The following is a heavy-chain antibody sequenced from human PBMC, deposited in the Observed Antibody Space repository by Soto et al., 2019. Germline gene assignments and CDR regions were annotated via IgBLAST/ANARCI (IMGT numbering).Heavy chain of an antibody. D-gene: IGHD1-26*01. CDR3: GRVVEGATRHTDSDS. J-gene: IGHJ5*02. CDR1: GVSIHNSHSF. V-gene: IGHV4-39*02. CDR2: VYYSGGS. Sequence: SEPLSITCAVSGVSIHNSHSFWGWIRQPPGKGLEFIGSVYYSGGSHYNPSLKGRVTISVDTSNNQVSLRVNSVTAADTAVYYCGRVVEGATRHTDSDSWGQGILVTVSS.